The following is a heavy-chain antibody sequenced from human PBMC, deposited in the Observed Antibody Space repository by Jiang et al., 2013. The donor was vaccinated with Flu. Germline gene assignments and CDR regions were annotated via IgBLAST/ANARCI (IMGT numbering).Heavy chain of an antibody. CDR1: GYSFTTYS. CDR2: INPNTGIP. CDR3: ARRSPTDY. J-gene: IGHJ4*02. Sequence: SGYSFTTYSMNWVRQAPGQGLEWMGWINPNTGIPTYAQGFTGRFVFSLDTSVSTAYLQISSLKAEDTAVYYCARRSPTDYWGQGTLVTVSS. D-gene: IGHD3-16*02. V-gene: IGHV7-4-1*02.